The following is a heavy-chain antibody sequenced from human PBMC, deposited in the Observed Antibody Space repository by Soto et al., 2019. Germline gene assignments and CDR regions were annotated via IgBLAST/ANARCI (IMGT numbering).Heavy chain of an antibody. Sequence: QVQLVESGGGVVQPGRSLRLSCAASGFTFSSYAMHWVRQAPGKGLEWVAVISYDGSNKYYADSVKGRITISRDNSKNTLYLQMNSLRAEDTAVYYCARDADYYDSSGYYDYWGQGTLVTVSS. V-gene: IGHV3-30-3*01. CDR2: ISYDGSNK. D-gene: IGHD3-22*01. CDR3: ARDADYYDSSGYYDY. CDR1: GFTFSSYA. J-gene: IGHJ4*02.